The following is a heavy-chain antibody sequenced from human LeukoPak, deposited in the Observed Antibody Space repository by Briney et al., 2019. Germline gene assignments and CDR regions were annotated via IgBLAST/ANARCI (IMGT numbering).Heavy chain of an antibody. CDR1: GFILSSYD. Sequence: GGSLRLSCAASGFILSSYDMSWVRQAPGKGLEWVSAISGGGHDIYYADSVRGRFTISRDNSKNTLFLQMNSLRAEDTALYYCAEAWPELRDDSWGQGTLVTVSS. D-gene: IGHD1-26*01. CDR2: ISGGGHDI. V-gene: IGHV3-23*01. CDR3: AEAWPELRDDS. J-gene: IGHJ4*02.